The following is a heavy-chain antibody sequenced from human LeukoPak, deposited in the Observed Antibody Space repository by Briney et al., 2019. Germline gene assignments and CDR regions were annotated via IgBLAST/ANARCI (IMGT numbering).Heavy chain of an antibody. J-gene: IGHJ4*02. CDR3: AKQKETGNSTPIDY. V-gene: IGHV3-48*03. CDR2: ISSSGSTI. Sequence: GGTLRLSCAASGFTFSSYEMNWIRQAPGKGLEWVSYISSSGSTIYYADSVKGRFTISRDNAKNSLYLQMNSLRAEDTALYYCAKQKETGNSTPIDYWGQGTLVTVSS. CDR1: GFTFSSYE. D-gene: IGHD1-14*01.